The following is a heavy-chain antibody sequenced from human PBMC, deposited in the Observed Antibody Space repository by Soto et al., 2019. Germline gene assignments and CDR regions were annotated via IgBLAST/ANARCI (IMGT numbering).Heavy chain of an antibody. CDR2: ISSSRSTI. D-gene: IGHD1-26*01. Sequence: PGGSLRLSCAASGFTFRSYSMNWVRQAPGKGLEWVSYISSSRSTIYYADSVKGRFTISRDNAKNSLYLQMNSLRAEDTAVYYCARAATMGYWGQGTLVTVSS. CDR1: GFTFRSYS. CDR3: ARAATMGY. V-gene: IGHV3-48*01. J-gene: IGHJ4*02.